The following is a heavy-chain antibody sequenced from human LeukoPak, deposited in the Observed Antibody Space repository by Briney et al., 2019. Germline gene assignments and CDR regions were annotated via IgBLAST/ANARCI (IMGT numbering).Heavy chain of an antibody. CDR1: GFTFSSYA. CDR2: ISSNGGST. V-gene: IGHV3-64D*09. CDR3: VKPRDGYKSLFDY. J-gene: IGHJ4*02. D-gene: IGHD5-24*01. Sequence: GGSLRLSCSASGFTFSSYAMHWVRQAPGKGLEYVSAISSNGGSTYYADSVKGRFTISRDNSKNTLYLQMSSLRAEDTAVYYCVKPRDGYKSLFDYWGQGTLVTVSS.